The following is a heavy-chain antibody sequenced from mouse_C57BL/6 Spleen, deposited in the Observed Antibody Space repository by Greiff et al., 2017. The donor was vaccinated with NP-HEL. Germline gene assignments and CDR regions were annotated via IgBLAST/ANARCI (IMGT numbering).Heavy chain of an antibody. J-gene: IGHJ4*01. CDR2: IYPGDGDT. D-gene: IGHD6-1*01. Sequence: QVHVKQSGAELVKPGASVKISCKASGYAFSSYWMNWVQQRPGKGLEWIGQIYPGDGDTNYNGKFKGKATLTADKSSSTAYMQLSSLTSEDSAVYCCARGLAMDYWGQGTSVTVSS. V-gene: IGHV1-80*01. CDR3: ARGLAMDY. CDR1: GYAFSSYW.